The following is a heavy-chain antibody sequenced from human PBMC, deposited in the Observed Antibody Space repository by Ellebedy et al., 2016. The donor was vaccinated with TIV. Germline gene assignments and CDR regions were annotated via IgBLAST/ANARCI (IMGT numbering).Heavy chain of an antibody. V-gene: IGHV3-74*01. CDR1: GFTFSDYW. D-gene: IGHD3-22*01. Sequence: GESLKISCTASGFTFSDYWINWVRQGPGKGLVWVSRIRTDETTASYADSVKGRFSISRDNAKNTAYLQMNSLRDEETAVYYCARDMIPVRKSAHYYYGMDVWGQGTTVTVSS. CDR3: ARDMIPVRKSAHYYYGMDV. CDR2: IRTDETTA. J-gene: IGHJ6*02.